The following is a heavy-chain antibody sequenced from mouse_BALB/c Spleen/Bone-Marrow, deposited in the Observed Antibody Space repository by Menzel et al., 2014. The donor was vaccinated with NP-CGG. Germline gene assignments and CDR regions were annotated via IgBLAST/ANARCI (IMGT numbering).Heavy chain of an antibody. Sequence: QVQLQQSGAELVKPGASVKLSCKTSGYTFTNYWIQWVKQRPGQGLGWIGEIFPGTGTTYYNEKFKGKATLTIDTSSSTAYMQLSSLTSEDSAVYFCPRHYYGSSDAMDYWGQGTSVTVSS. D-gene: IGHD1-1*01. V-gene: IGHV1S132*01. CDR3: PRHYYGSSDAMDY. CDR2: IFPGTGTT. J-gene: IGHJ4*01. CDR1: GYTFTNYW.